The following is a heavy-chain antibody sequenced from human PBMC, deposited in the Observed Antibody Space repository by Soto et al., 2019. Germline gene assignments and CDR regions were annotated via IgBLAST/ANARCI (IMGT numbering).Heavy chain of an antibody. Sequence: ASVKVSCKASGGTFSSYAISWARQAPGQGLEWMGGIIPIFGTANYAQKFQGRVTITADESTSTAYMELSSLRSEDTAVYYCARVYYDYVWGSYRLPYWFDPWGQGTLVTVSS. CDR3: ARVYYDYVWGSYRLPYWFDP. CDR1: GGTFSSYA. CDR2: IIPIFGTA. D-gene: IGHD3-16*02. V-gene: IGHV1-69*13. J-gene: IGHJ5*02.